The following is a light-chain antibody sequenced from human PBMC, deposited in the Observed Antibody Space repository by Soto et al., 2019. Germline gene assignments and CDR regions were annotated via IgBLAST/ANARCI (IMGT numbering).Light chain of an antibody. J-gene: IGLJ7*01. CDR2: DVS. CDR1: SSDVGGYNY. CDR3: CSYAGSYTGV. V-gene: IGLV2-11*01. Sequence: QAVLTQPRSVSGSPGQSVTISCTGTSSDVGGYNYVSWYQQHPGKAPKLMIYDVSKRPSGVPDRFSGSKSGSTASLTISGLQAEDEADYYCCSYAGSYTGVFGRGTQLTVL.